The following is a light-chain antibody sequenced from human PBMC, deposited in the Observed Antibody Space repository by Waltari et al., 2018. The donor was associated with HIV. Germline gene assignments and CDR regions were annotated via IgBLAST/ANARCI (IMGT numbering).Light chain of an antibody. V-gene: IGKV3-20*01. Sequence: EIVLTQSPGTLSLSPGERATLSCRASQSVSRSYLAWYQQKPGQAPRLLSYGASSRATGTPDRFSGSGSGTDFTLTINRLEPEDFAVYYCQQYDGSSTFGGGTKVEIK. CDR1: QSVSRSY. J-gene: IGKJ4*01. CDR3: QQYDGSST. CDR2: GAS.